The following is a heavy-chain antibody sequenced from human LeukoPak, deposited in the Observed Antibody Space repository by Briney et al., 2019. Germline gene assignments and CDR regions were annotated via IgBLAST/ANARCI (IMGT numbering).Heavy chain of an antibody. CDR2: ISGYTGAT. D-gene: IGHD2-15*01. V-gene: IGHV1-18*01. CDR3: ARDTPGLAKLFDY. CDR1: GYTFTSYG. J-gene: IGHJ4*02. Sequence: ASVKVSCKAAGYTFTSYGISWVRQAPGQGLEWMCWISGYTGATHYSVKLQDRLTVTTDTSKNTAYMELRSLRSADTAVYFCARDTPGLAKLFDYWGQGTLVTVSS.